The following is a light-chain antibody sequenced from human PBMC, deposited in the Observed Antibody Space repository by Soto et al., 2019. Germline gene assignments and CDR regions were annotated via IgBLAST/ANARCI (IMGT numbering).Light chain of an antibody. CDR1: QSVDSN. CDR2: GAS. V-gene: IGKV3-15*01. CDR3: QQYNNWPPKYT. Sequence: ETVMTQSPATLPVSPGERATLSCRASQSVDSNLAWYQQKPGQAPRLLIYGASTRATGIPVRFSGSGSGTAFTLTISSLQSEDFAVYYCQQYNNWPPKYTFGQGTKLEIK. J-gene: IGKJ2*01.